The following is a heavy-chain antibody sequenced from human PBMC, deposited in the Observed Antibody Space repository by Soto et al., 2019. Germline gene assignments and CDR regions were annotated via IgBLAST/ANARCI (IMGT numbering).Heavy chain of an antibody. CDR1: GFTFSSYA. D-gene: IGHD3-3*01. CDR2: ISSNGGST. Sequence: GSLRLSCSASGFTFSSYAMHWVRQAPGKGLEYVSAISSNGGSTYYADSVKGRFTISRDNSKNTLYLQMSSLRAEDTAVYYCVKGAIFGVVTGFDYWGQGTLVTVSS. CDR3: VKGAIFGVVTGFDY. V-gene: IGHV3-64D*06. J-gene: IGHJ4*02.